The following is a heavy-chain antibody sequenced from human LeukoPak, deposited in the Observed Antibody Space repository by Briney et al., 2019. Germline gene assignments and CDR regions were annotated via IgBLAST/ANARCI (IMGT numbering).Heavy chain of an antibody. CDR1: GFTFSSYW. CDR2: INSDGSST. Sequence: HPGGSLRLSCAASGFTFSSYWMHWVRQAPGKGPVWVSRINSDGSSTSYADSVKGRFTISRDNAKNTLYLQMNSLRAEDTAVYYCARDNWNDADGDYWGQGTLVTVSS. CDR3: ARDNWNDADGDY. J-gene: IGHJ4*02. D-gene: IGHD1-20*01. V-gene: IGHV3-74*01.